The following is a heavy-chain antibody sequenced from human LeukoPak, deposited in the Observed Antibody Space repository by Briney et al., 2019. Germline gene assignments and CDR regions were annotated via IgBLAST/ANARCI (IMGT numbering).Heavy chain of an antibody. CDR1: GDSISSSSSSYY. D-gene: IGHD6-19*01. CDR2: IYTSGST. V-gene: IGHV4-61*02. CDR3: ARDRAVAGDAFDI. J-gene: IGHJ3*02. Sequence: SETLSLTCSVSGDSISSSSSSYYWGWIRQPAGKGLEWIGRIYTSGSTNYNPSLKSRVTISVDTSKNQFSLQLNSVTPEDTAVYYCARDRAVAGDAFDIWGQGTMVTVSS.